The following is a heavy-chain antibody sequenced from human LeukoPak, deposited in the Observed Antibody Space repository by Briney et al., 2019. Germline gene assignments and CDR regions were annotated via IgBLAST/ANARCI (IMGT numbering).Heavy chain of an antibody. V-gene: IGHV1-18*01. CDR2: ISAYNGNT. D-gene: IGHD1-26*01. CDR3: ARDSWELLAFDI. J-gene: IGHJ3*02. Sequence: ASVKVSCKASGYTFTSYGISWVRQAPGQGLEWMGWISAYNGNTDYAQKFQGRVTMTTDTSTSTAYMELRSLRSDDTAVYYCARDSWELLAFDIWGQGTMVTVSS. CDR1: GYTFTSYG.